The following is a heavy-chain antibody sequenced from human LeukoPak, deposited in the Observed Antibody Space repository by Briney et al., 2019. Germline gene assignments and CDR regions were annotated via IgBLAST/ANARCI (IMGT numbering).Heavy chain of an antibody. CDR1: GFTFSSYN. J-gene: IGHJ4*02. CDR3: ARSRVDLDY. CDR2: ISSSDTYI. Sequence: GGSLRLSCTASGFTFSSYNMNWVRQAPGKGLEWVSSISSSDTYIYYADSVKGRLTISRDNAKNSLFLQMNSLRAEDTAVYYCARSRVDLDYWGQGTLVTVSS. D-gene: IGHD2-15*01. V-gene: IGHV3-21*01.